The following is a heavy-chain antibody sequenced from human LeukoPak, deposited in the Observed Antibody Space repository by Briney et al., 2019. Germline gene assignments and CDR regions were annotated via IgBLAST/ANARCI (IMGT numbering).Heavy chain of an antibody. V-gene: IGHV3-11*01. D-gene: IGHD5-18*01. J-gene: IGHJ4*02. CDR1: GFTFSDYY. CDR2: ISRSGGTV. Sequence: GGSLRLSCAASGFTFSDYYMSWIRQAPGKGLEWVSYISRSGGTVYYADSVKGRFTISRDNAKNSLYLQMNSQRAEDTAVYYCAGYTVLVSGTFDYWGQGTLVTVSS. CDR3: AGYTVLVSGTFDY.